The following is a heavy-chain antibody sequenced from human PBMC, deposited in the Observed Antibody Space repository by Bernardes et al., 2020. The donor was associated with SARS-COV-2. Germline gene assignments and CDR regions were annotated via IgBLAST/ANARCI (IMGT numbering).Heavy chain of an antibody. Sequence: GSSLKVCCAASGFTFSRYGMHWVRQAPGKGLEWVAVISFDAKVQYYANSVKGRFTISRDNSKNTLHLQMSSLRTDDAATYYCAKETTPQVSTSTDYWGQGTLVTVSS. V-gene: IGHV3-30*18. CDR2: ISFDAKVQ. CDR1: GFTFSRYG. D-gene: IGHD4-4*01. J-gene: IGHJ4*02. CDR3: AKETTPQVSTSTDY.